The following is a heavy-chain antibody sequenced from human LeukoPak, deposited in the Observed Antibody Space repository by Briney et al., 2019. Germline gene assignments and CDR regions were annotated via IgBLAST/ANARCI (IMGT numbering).Heavy chain of an antibody. J-gene: IGHJ1*01. D-gene: IGHD3-22*01. CDR1: GFTFDDYA. CDR3: ARGFFGSGYLSVQF. V-gene: IGHV3-9*01. Sequence: PGGSLRLSCAASGFTFDDYAMHWVRQAPGKGLEWVSGISWNSGSIGYADSVKGRFTISRDNAKNSLYLQMNSLRAEDTAVYYCARGFFGSGYLSVQFWGQGTLVTVSS. CDR2: ISWNSGSI.